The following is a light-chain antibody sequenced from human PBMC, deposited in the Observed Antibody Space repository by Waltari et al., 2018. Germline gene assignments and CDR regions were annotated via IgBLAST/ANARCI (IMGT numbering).Light chain of an antibody. J-gene: IGLJ3*02. CDR3: SAWDDSLNAWV. V-gene: IGLV1-44*01. Sequence: QHHPGKSPKLLIYRNIRLPSGVPDRFSGSESGASASLAISALQSEDEAVYYCSAWDDSLNAWVFGGGTKLTVL. CDR2: RNI.